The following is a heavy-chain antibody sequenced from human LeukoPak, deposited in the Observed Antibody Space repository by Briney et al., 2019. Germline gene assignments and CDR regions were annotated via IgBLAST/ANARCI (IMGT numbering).Heavy chain of an antibody. V-gene: IGHV1-8*01. D-gene: IGHD2-2*01. CDR2: MNPNSGNT. Sequence: ASVKVSCKASGYTFTSYDINWVRQATGQGLEWMGWMNPNSGNTGYAQKVQGRVTMTRNTSISTAYMELSSLRSEDTAVYYCARGLRGVVPAAMRGNWFDPWGQGTLVAVSS. J-gene: IGHJ5*02. CDR3: ARGLRGVVPAAMRGNWFDP. CDR1: GYTFTSYD.